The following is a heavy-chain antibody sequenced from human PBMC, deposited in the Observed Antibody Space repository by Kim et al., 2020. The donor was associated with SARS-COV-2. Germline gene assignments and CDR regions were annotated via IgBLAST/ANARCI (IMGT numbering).Heavy chain of an antibody. V-gene: IGHV3-15*01. CDR2: IKSKTDGGTT. D-gene: IGHD3-9*01. Sequence: GGSLRLSCAASGFTFSNAWMSWVRQAPGKGLEWVGRIKSKTDGGTTDYAAPVKGRFTISRDDSKNTLYLQMNSLKTEDTAVYYCTTDSSYEILTGYPHYYYYYGMDVWGQGTTVTVSS. CDR3: TTDSSYEILTGYPHYYYYYGMDV. J-gene: IGHJ6*02. CDR1: GFTFSNAW.